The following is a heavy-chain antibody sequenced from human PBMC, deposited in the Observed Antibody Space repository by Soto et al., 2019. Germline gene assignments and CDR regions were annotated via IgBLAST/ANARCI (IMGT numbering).Heavy chain of an antibody. V-gene: IGHV1-3*01. D-gene: IGHD4-4*01. CDR3: ARSPALHIDY. J-gene: IGHJ4*02. CDR2: INAGNGNT. Sequence: ASVKVSCKTSGYTFTNFGLSWVRQAPGQGLEWMGWINAGNGNTKYSQKFQGRVTITRDTSASTAYMELSSLRSEDTAVYYCARSPALHIDYWGQGTLVTVSS. CDR1: GYTFTNFG.